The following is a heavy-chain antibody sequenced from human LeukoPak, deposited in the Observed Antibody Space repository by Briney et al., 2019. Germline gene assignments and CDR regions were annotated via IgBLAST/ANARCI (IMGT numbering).Heavy chain of an antibody. CDR1: GFPFSNYA. Sequence: GGSLRLSCAASGFPFSNYAMSWVRQAPGKGLEWVSVISGDDTNTYYADSVKGRFTISRDNSKSTLYLQMNSLRAEDTAVYYCATQRAADATGWGQGTLVTVSS. CDR3: ATQRAADATG. J-gene: IGHJ4*02. CDR2: ISGDDTNT. D-gene: IGHD6-13*01. V-gene: IGHV3-23*01.